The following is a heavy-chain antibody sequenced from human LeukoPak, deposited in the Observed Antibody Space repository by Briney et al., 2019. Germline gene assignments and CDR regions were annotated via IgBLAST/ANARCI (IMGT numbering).Heavy chain of an antibody. CDR1: GGSFSGYY. D-gene: IGHD3-16*01. Sequence: TSETLSLTCAVYGGSFSGYYWSWIRQPPGKGLEWIGEINHSGSTNYNPSLKSRVTISVDTSKNQFSLKLSSVTAADTAVYYCARGIGGFDPWGQGTLVTVSS. CDR3: ARGIGGFDP. J-gene: IGHJ5*02. V-gene: IGHV4-34*01. CDR2: INHSGST.